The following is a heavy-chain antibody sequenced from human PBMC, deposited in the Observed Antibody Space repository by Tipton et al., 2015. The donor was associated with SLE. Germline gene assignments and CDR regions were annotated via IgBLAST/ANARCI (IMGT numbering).Heavy chain of an antibody. Sequence: LRLSCAASGFTFSTYNMNWVRQAPGKGLEWLGYIYYSGTTYYNPALKSRVVISLDTSKNHFSLKLSSVAAADTAVYYCVRETDFGDSYDAFDIWGQGTMVTVSS. V-gene: IGHV4-30-4*02. CDR3: VRETDFGDSYDAFDI. D-gene: IGHD4-17*01. CDR2: IYYSGTT. CDR1: GFTFSTYN. J-gene: IGHJ3*02.